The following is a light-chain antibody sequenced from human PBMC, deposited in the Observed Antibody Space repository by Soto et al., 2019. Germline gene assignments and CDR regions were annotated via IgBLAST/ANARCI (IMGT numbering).Light chain of an antibody. Sequence: QSALTQPRSVSGSPGQSVTISCTGTSSDVGGYNYVSWYQQHPGKAPKVMIYDVSKRPSGVPDRFSGSKSGNTASLTISGLQAEDEGDYYCCSYAGSHYHYVFGTGTKVTVL. CDR2: DVS. CDR1: SSDVGGYNY. J-gene: IGLJ1*01. CDR3: CSYAGSHYHYV. V-gene: IGLV2-11*01.